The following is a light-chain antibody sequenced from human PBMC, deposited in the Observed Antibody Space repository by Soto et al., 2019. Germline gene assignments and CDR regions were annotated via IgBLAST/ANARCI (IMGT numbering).Light chain of an antibody. CDR2: KTS. CDR1: QSISLW. V-gene: IGKV1-5*03. Sequence: DIHMTQSPSTLSASVGDRVTITCRASQSISLWLAWYQQKPGKAPNLLIYKTSSLETGVPSRFSGSGSGTEFTLTSSSLQPDDFATYYCQHWNDYSWTFGQGTKVEVK. J-gene: IGKJ1*01. CDR3: QHWNDYSWT.